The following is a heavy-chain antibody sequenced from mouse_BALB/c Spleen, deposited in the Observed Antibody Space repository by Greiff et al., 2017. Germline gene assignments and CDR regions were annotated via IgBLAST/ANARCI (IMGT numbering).Heavy chain of an antibody. J-gene: IGHJ4*01. Sequence: VQRVESGPSLVQPSQSLSITCTVSGFSLTSYGVHWVRQSPGKGLEWLGVIWRGGSTDYNAAFMSRLSITKDNSKSQVFFKMNSLQADDTAIYYCAKKGDYGSSYAMDYWGQGTSVTVSS. D-gene: IGHD1-1*01. V-gene: IGHV2-5-1*01. CDR1: GFSLTSYG. CDR2: IWRGGST. CDR3: AKKGDYGSSYAMDY.